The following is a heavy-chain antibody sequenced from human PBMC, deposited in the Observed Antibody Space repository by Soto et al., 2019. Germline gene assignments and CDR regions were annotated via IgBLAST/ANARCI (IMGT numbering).Heavy chain of an antibody. Sequence: GGSLRLSCAASGFTFSSYAMSWVRQAPGQGLEWVSAISGSGGSTYYADSVKGRFTISRDNSKNTLYLQMNSLRAEDTAVYYCAKEGQYYYGSGSYYNPWYYYGMDVWGQGTTVTVSS. V-gene: IGHV3-23*01. CDR3: AKEGQYYYGSGSYYNPWYYYGMDV. CDR2: ISGSGGST. CDR1: GFTFSSYA. D-gene: IGHD3-10*01. J-gene: IGHJ6*02.